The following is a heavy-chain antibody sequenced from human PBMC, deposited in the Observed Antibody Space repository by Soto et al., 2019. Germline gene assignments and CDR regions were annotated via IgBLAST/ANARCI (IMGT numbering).Heavy chain of an antibody. CDR1: GGTLSSYA. D-gene: IGHD2-2*01. CDR2: IIPIFGTA. V-gene: IGHV1-69*13. J-gene: IGHJ6*01. Sequence: SVKVSCKASGGTLSSYAISWVRQAPGQGLEWMGGIIPIFGTANYAQKFQGRVTIIADGSTRTAYMELSGLRSEDTAVYYCAARSEGSVPAAIWGICCNGTGIRGQG. CDR3: AARSEGSVPAAIWGICCNGTGI.